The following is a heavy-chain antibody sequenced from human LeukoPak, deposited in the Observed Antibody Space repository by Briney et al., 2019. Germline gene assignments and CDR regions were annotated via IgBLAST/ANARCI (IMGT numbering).Heavy chain of an antibody. V-gene: IGHV3-15*01. CDR1: GFTSTNAW. D-gene: IGHD6-19*01. J-gene: IGHJ3*02. CDR2: IKSKTGIGAT. Sequence: GGSLRLSCAASGFTSTNAWMSWVRQAPGKGLEWVGRIKSKTGIGATDFAATVKGRFTISRDDSKNTLYLHMNSQKIEDTAVYYCTTEYRDRSGWYGAFDIWGQGTMVTVSS. CDR3: TTEYRDRSGWYGAFDI.